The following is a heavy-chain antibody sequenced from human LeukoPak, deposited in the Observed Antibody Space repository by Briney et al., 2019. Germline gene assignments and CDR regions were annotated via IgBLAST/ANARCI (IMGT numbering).Heavy chain of an antibody. CDR1: GFTFSNFA. V-gene: IGHV3-23*01. D-gene: IGHD3-9*01. CDR3: AKDLDRIPYNTYYDILTGYHFDY. CDR2: IDGSGDKT. J-gene: IGHJ4*02. Sequence: GGSLRLSCAASGFTFSNFAIRWVRQVPGKGLEWVSSIDGSGDKTHYPDSVRGRFTISRDNSKNTLYLQMNSLRAEDTAVYYCAKDLDRIPYNTYYDILTGYHFDYWGQGTLVTVSS.